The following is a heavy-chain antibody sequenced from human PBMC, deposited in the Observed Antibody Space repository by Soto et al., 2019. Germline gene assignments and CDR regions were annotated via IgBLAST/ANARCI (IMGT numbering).Heavy chain of an antibody. J-gene: IGHJ4*02. CDR3: ARDRLYYDFWSGYYQFDY. D-gene: IGHD3-3*01. CDR1: GGSFSGYY. V-gene: IGHV4-34*01. Sequence: PSETLSLTCAVYGGSFSGYYWSWIRQPPGKGPEWIGEINHSGSTNYNPSLKSRVTISVDTSKNQFSLKLSSVTAADTAVYYCARDRLYYDFWSGYYQFDYWGQGTLVTVSS. CDR2: INHSGST.